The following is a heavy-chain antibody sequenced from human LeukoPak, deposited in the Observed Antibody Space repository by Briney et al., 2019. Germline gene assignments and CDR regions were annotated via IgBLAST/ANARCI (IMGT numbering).Heavy chain of an antibody. D-gene: IGHD6-19*01. J-gene: IGHJ4*02. CDR3: AQLGSSGSHAPFDY. Sequence: PGGSLRLSCAASGFTVSSNYMSWVRQAPGKGLEWVSYISSSSSTIYYADSVKGRFTISRDNAKNSLYLQMNSLRAEDTAVYYCAQLGSSGSHAPFDYWGQGTLVTVSS. CDR2: ISSSSSTI. V-gene: IGHV3-48*04. CDR1: GFTVSSNY.